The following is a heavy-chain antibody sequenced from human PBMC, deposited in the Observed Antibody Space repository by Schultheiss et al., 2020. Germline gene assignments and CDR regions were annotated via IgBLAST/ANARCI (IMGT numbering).Heavy chain of an antibody. Sequence: GGSLRLSCAASGFTFSSYGMHWVRQAPGKGPEWVAVIWSDGSNKYYADSVKGRFTISRDNSKNTLYLQMNSLRAEDTAVYYCARNYDLHVYYYGMDVWGQGTTVTVSS. V-gene: IGHV3-33*01. J-gene: IGHJ6*02. D-gene: IGHD1-7*01. CDR3: ARNYDLHVYYYGMDV. CDR2: IWSDGSNK. CDR1: GFTFSSYG.